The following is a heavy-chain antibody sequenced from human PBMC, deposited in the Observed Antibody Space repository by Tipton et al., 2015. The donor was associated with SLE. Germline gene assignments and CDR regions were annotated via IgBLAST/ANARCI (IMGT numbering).Heavy chain of an antibody. CDR2: ISGGGGST. J-gene: IGHJ4*02. CDR3: AKFEKTTDFYLDS. D-gene: IGHD1/OR15-1a*01. CDR1: GFTFSSYD. V-gene: IGHV3-23*01. Sequence: SLRLSCATSGFTFSSYDLSWVRRAPGKGLEWVSAISGGGGSTYYADFVKGRFSISIDKSKKTLFLQINSLRVDDTATYYCAKFEKTTDFYLDSWGQGTLVSVSS.